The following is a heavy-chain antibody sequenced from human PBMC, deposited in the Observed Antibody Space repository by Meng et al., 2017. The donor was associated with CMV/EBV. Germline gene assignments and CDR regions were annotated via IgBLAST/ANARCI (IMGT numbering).Heavy chain of an antibody. Sequence: GGSLRLSCVAFDFTVSTYYMSWVRQAPGKGLEWVSGISASGSGTGSTHYADSVKGRFAISRDNSKNTLYLQMNSLRAEDTALYYCAKRSQWLLGLYYYYGLDVWGQGTTVTVSS. J-gene: IGHJ6*02. CDR1: DFTVSTYY. CDR3: AKRSQWLLGLYYYYGLDV. D-gene: IGHD6-19*01. CDR2: ISASGSGTGST. V-gene: IGHV3-23*01.